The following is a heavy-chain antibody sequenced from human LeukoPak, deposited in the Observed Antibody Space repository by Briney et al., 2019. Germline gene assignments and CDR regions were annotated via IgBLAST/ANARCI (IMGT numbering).Heavy chain of an antibody. V-gene: IGHV3-33*01. Sequence: GGSLRLSCAASGFTFSSYGMHWVRQAPGKGLEWVAVIWYDGSNKYYADSVKGRFTISRDNSKNTLYLQMNSLRAEDTAVYYCAREPYGGYWYFDLWGRRTLVTASS. CDR3: AREPYGGYWYFDL. D-gene: IGHD4-23*01. CDR2: IWYDGSNK. CDR1: GFTFSSYG. J-gene: IGHJ2*01.